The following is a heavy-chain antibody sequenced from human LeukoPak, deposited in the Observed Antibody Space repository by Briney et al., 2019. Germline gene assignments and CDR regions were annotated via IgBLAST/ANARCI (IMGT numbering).Heavy chain of an antibody. J-gene: IGHJ4*02. V-gene: IGHV3-74*01. D-gene: IGHD6-13*01. Sequence: PGGSLRLSCAASGFTFSSYWMHWVRQVPNQGLMWVSRINSDETISEYVDSVNGRFTISRDNAKNTLYLQMNSLRAEDTALYYCARDLYSSTWSLDYWGQGTLVTVSS. CDR1: GFTFSSYW. CDR3: ARDLYSSTWSLDY. CDR2: INSDETIS.